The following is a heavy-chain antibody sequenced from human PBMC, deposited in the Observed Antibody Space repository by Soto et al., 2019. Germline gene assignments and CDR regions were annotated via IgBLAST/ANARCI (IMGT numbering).Heavy chain of an antibody. CDR2: ITGSGGST. D-gene: IGHD4-17*01. Sequence: EVQLLESGGGLVQPGGSLRLSCAASGFTISTYAMIWVRQAPGKGLEWVSVITGSGGSTYYADSVKGRFTISRDTSKNTLFLQMNSLRAEDTAVYYCAKDRYGAYGGIDYWGQGTMVTVSS. V-gene: IGHV3-23*01. CDR3: AKDRYGAYGGIDY. CDR1: GFTISTYA. J-gene: IGHJ4*02.